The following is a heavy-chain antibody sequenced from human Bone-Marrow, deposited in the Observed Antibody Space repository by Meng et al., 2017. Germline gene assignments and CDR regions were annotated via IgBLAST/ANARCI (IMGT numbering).Heavy chain of an antibody. V-gene: IGHV3-48*03. J-gene: IGHJ4*02. D-gene: IGHD5-12*01. CDR3: ARDGAYSGYDYGFRY. CDR2: ISSSGSTI. Sequence: LSLTCAASGFTFSSYEMNWVRQAPGKGLEWVSYISSSGSTIYYADSVKGRFTISRDNAKNSLYLQMNSLRAEDTAVYYCARDGAYSGYDYGFRYWGQGTLVTVSS. CDR1: GFTFSSYE.